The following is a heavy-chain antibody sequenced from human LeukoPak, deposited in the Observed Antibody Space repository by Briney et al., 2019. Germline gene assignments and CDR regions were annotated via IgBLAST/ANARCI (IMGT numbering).Heavy chain of an antibody. V-gene: IGHV1-69*05. J-gene: IGHJ5*02. D-gene: IGHD2-2*01. CDR3: AKEDYCSSTSCYGSWFDP. CDR2: IIPIFGTA. CDR1: GGTFSSYA. Sequence: ASVKVSCKASGGTFSSYAISWVRQAPGQGLGWMGGIIPIFGTANYAQKFQGRVTITTDESTSTAYMELRSLRSEDTAVYYCAKEDYCSSTSCYGSWFDPWGQGTLVTVSS.